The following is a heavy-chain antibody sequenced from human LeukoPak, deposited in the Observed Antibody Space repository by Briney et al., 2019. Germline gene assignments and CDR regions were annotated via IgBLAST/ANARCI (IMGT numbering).Heavy chain of an antibody. CDR2: IYADGSA. CDR1: GGSISTFY. V-gene: IGHV4-4*07. CDR3: ARDSFRTGYFDY. D-gene: IGHD1/OR15-1a*01. J-gene: IGHJ4*02. Sequence: PSETLSLTCTVSGGSISTFYWNWIRQPAGKGLEWIGRIYADGSANYNSSLKSRVTMSVDTSKNHFSLNLSSVTAADSAAYYCARDSFRTGYFDYWGQGTLVTVSS.